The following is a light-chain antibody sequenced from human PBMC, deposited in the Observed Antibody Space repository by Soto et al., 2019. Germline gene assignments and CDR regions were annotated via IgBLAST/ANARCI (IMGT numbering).Light chain of an antibody. CDR2: AAS. CDR3: QQSYSTLSIS. Sequence: DIQMTQSPSSLSASVGDRVTITCRASESISRNLNWYQQKPGKAPNLLIYAASTLQNGVPSRFSGSGSGTDFTLTISSLQPEDFATYNCQQSYSTLSISFGQGTRLEIK. CDR1: ESISRN. J-gene: IGKJ5*01. V-gene: IGKV1-39*01.